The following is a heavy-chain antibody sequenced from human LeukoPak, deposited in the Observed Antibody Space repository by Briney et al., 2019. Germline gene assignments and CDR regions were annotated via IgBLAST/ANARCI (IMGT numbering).Heavy chain of an antibody. CDR3: AKGGTYYYDSSGYPRWFDP. V-gene: IGHV3-23*01. CDR1: GFTFSSYA. D-gene: IGHD3-22*01. J-gene: IGHJ5*02. CDR2: ISGSGGST. Sequence: GGSLRLSCAASGFTFSSYAMSWVRQAPGKGLEWVSTISGSGGSTNYADSVKGRFTISRDNSKNTLYLQMNSLRAEDTAVYYCAKGGTYYYDSSGYPRWFDPWGQGTLVTVSS.